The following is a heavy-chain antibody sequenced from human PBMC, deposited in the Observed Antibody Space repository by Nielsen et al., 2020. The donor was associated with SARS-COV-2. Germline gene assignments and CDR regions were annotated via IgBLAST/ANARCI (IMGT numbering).Heavy chain of an antibody. Sequence: GGSLRLSCAASGFTFNSYAMTWVRQAPGKGLEWVSGIVGSGGSTYYADSVKGRFTISRDNSRNTLYLQMNSLRAEDTAVYYCAKDRAGATYARFDFWGQGTLVTVSS. CDR3: AKDRAGATYARFDF. D-gene: IGHD4/OR15-4a*01. CDR1: GFTFNSYA. V-gene: IGHV3-23*01. J-gene: IGHJ4*02. CDR2: IVGSGGST.